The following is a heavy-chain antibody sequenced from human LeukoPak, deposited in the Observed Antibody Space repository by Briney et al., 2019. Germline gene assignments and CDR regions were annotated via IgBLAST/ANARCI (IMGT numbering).Heavy chain of an antibody. CDR3: ARGGGAVDEQWLVPLRDPAPFDY. D-gene: IGHD6-19*01. CDR1: GFTFSSYS. V-gene: IGHV3-21*04. CDR2: ISSSGSYI. Sequence: GGSLRLSCAASGFTFSSYSMNWVRQAPGKGLEWVSSISSSGSYIYYADSVKGRFTISRDNSKNTLYLQMNSLRAEDTAVYYCARGGGAVDEQWLVPLRDPAPFDYWGQGTLVTVSS. J-gene: IGHJ4*02.